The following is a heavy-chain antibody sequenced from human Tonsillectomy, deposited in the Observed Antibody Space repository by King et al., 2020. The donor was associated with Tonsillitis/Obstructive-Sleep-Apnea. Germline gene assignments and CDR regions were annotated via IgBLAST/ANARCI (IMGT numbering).Heavy chain of an antibody. CDR3: ASPLREFYYDSGSAFDY. CDR2: ISYDGSYK. D-gene: IGHD3-10*01. Sequence: LVESGGGVVQPGRSLRLSCAASGFTFSSYAMHWVRQAPGKGLEWVALISYDGSYKYYADSVKGRFTIFRDNSKNTLYLQMNSLRSEDTAVYYCASPLREFYYDSGSAFDYWGQGTLVTVSS. CDR1: GFTFSSYA. J-gene: IGHJ4*02. V-gene: IGHV3-30*04.